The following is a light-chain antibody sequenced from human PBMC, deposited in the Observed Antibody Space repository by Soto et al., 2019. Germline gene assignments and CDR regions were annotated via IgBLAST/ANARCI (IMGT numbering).Light chain of an antibody. Sequence: EIVLTQSPGTLSVSPGERVTLACRASQSVSSRLFAWYQQKPGQTPRLLIYGASHRATGIPDRFSGSGSGTDYTLTISRLEPEDFAVYYCQQYGSSPTFGQGTKVEIK. J-gene: IGKJ1*01. V-gene: IGKV3-20*01. CDR2: GAS. CDR1: QSVSSRL. CDR3: QQYGSSPT.